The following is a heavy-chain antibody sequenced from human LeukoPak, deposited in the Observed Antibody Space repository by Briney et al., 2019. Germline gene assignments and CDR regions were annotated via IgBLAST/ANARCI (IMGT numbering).Heavy chain of an antibody. D-gene: IGHD3-22*01. Sequence: SSETLSLTCAAYGGSFSGYYWSWIRQPPGKGLEWIGEINHGGRTNYNPSLKSRVTISVDTSKTQFSLKLSSVTAADTAVYYCARGGDTSGSKGDDYWGQGTLVTVSS. CDR3: ARGGDTSGSKGDDY. J-gene: IGHJ4*02. CDR2: INHGGRT. V-gene: IGHV4-34*01. CDR1: GGSFSGYY.